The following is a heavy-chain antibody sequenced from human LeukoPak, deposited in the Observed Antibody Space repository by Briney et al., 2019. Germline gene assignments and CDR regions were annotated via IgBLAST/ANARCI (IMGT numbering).Heavy chain of an antibody. CDR2: IKQDGSER. CDR3: ARVYDVWSGYYRDY. J-gene: IGHJ4*02. Sequence: GGSLRLSCAASGFIFSNYWLSWVRQAPGKGREWVANIKQDGSERYYVDSVKGRFIVSRDNAKNSLYLQMNSLRAEDTAVYYCARVYDVWSGYYRDYWGQGTLVTVSS. D-gene: IGHD3-3*01. V-gene: IGHV3-7*04. CDR1: GFIFSNYW.